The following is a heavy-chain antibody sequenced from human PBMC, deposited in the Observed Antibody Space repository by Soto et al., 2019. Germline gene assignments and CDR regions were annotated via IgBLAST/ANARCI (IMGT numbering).Heavy chain of an antibody. D-gene: IGHD3-9*01. CDR2: IYPGDSDT. J-gene: IGHJ6*02. Sequence: GESLKISCKGSGYSFTSYWIGWVRQMPGKGLEWMGIIYPGDSDTRYSPSFQGQVTISADKSISTAYLQWSSLKASDTAMYYCARRYDILTGPLKYYYYYGMDVWGQGTTVTVSS. V-gene: IGHV5-51*01. CDR3: ARRYDILTGPLKYYYYYGMDV. CDR1: GYSFTSYW.